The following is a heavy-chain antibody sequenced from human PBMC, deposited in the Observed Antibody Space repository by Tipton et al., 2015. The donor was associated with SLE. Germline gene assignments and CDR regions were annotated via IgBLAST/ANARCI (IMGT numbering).Heavy chain of an antibody. V-gene: IGHV3-21*04. CDR2: ISSSSSYI. CDR1: GFTFSSYS. CDR3: AREGIAAAAVDY. Sequence: SLRLSCAASGFTFSSYSMNWVRQAPGKGLEWVSSISSSSSYIYYADSVKGRFTISRDNAKNSLYLQMNSLRAEDTAVYYCAREGIAAAAVDYWGQGTLVTVSS. D-gene: IGHD6-13*01. J-gene: IGHJ4*02.